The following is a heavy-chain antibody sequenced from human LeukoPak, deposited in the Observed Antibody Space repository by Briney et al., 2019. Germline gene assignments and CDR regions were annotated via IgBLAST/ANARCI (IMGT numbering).Heavy chain of an antibody. Sequence: SETLSLTCTVSGGSISSSSYYWGWIRQPPGKGLEWIGSIYHSGSTYYNPSLKSRVTISVDTSKNQFSLKLSSVTAADTAVYYCARVQSGGWYAIDYWGQGTLVTVSS. J-gene: IGHJ4*02. CDR3: ARVQSGGWYAIDY. V-gene: IGHV4-39*07. CDR1: GGSISSSSYY. D-gene: IGHD6-19*01. CDR2: IYHSGST.